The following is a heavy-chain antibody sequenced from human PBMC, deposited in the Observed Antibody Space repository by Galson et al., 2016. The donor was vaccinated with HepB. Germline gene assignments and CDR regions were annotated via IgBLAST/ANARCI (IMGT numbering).Heavy chain of an antibody. V-gene: IGHV3-21*01. CDR3: ARRTFGANDPFDY. Sequence: SLRLSCAASGFTFRDYYMTWVRQAPGKGLDWASSITTTSNYIYYADSVRGRFTISRDNAKNALFLQMNNLRVEDTAVYFCARRTFGANDPFDYWGQGTLVTVSS. D-gene: IGHD3-3*01. CDR2: ITTTSNYI. J-gene: IGHJ4*02. CDR1: GFTFRDYY.